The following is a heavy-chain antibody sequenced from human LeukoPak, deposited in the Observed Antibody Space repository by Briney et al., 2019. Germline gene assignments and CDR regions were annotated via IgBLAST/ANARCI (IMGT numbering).Heavy chain of an antibody. V-gene: IGHV4-59*01. Sequence: SETLSLTCTVSGGSISSYYWSWIRQPPGKGLEWVGYIYYSGSTNYNPSLKSRVTISVDTSKNQFSLKLSSVTAADTAVYYCARDRGIAVAGTYFDYWGQGTLVTASS. J-gene: IGHJ4*02. D-gene: IGHD6-19*01. CDR1: GGSISSYY. CDR2: IYYSGST. CDR3: ARDRGIAVAGTYFDY.